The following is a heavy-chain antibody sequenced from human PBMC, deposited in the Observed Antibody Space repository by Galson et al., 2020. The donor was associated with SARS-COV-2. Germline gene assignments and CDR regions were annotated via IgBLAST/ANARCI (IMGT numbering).Heavy chain of an antibody. CDR3: AREVRGYYDILSDYQNYYSSCSMDA. D-gene: IGHD3-9*01. CDR2: IYYSGGT. Sequence: SETLSLTCTVSGGSISSYYWSWMRQPPGKGLEWIGYIYYSGGTNYNPSLKSRVTISVDTSKNQFSLKLSSVTAADTAVYYCAREVRGYYDILSDYQNYYSSCSMDAGGKGTTVTVSS. J-gene: IGHJ6*03. CDR1: GGSISSYY. V-gene: IGHV4-59*01.